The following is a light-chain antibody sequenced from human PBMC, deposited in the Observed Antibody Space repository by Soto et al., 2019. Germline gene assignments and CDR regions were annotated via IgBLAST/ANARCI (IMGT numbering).Light chain of an antibody. CDR1: NSDVGGYNF. CDR3: SSYAGSIYV. V-gene: IGLV2-8*01. J-gene: IGLJ1*01. CDR2: EVN. Sequence: QSALTQPPSASGSPGQSVTVSCTGTNSDVGGYNFVPWYQHHPGKAPKLMIYEVNKRPSGVPYRFSGSKSGNTASLTISGLQTDDEADYFCSSYAGSIYVFGSGTKLTVL.